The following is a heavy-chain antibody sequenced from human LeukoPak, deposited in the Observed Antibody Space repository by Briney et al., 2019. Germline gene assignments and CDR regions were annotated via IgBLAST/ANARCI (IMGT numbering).Heavy chain of an antibody. CDR3: ARAQYYYDSSGYYYWRAFDI. J-gene: IGHJ3*02. CDR1: GGSFSGYY. D-gene: IGHD3-22*01. Sequence: SDTLSLTCAVYGGSFSGYYWSWIRQPAGKGLEWIGEINHSGSTNYNPSLKSRFTISVDTSKNQFFLKLSSVTAADTAVYYCARAQYYYDSSGYYYWRAFDIWGQGTMVTVSS. CDR2: INHSGST. V-gene: IGHV4-34*01.